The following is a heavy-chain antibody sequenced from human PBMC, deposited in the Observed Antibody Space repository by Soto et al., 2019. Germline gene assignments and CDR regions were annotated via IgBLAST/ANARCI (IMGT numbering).Heavy chain of an antibody. CDR1: GYTFTSYD. D-gene: IGHD4-17*01. J-gene: IGHJ6*02. CDR3: ARRRKDYGDYYYGMDV. CDR2: MNPNSGNT. Sequence: QVQLVQSGAEVKKPGASVKVSCKASGYTFTSYDINWVRQATGQGLEWRGWMNPNSGNTGYAQKFRGRVTMTRNTYLSTAYMELCSLRSEDTAVYYCARRRKDYGDYYYGMDVWGQGTTVTVSS. V-gene: IGHV1-8*01.